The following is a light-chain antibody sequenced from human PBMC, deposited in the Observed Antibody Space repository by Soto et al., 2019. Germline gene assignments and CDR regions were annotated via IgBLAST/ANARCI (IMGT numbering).Light chain of an antibody. CDR3: SSYTSATTYV. J-gene: IGLJ1*01. Sequence: QSVLTQPASVSGSPGHSIPLSCPGTSSDVGAYNYDSWYQQYPGEAPKVIIYDVSHRPAGVSNRFSGSKSGNTASLTISGLQTQDEADYYCSSYTSATTYVFGTGTKVTVL. CDR1: SSDVGAYNY. V-gene: IGLV2-14*01. CDR2: DVS.